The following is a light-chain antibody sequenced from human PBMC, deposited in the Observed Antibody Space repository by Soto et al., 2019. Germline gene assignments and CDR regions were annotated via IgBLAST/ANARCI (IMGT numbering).Light chain of an antibody. J-gene: IGLJ3*02. Sequence: HSALTQPASVSGSPGQSMTISCTGTYSDVGSYNLVSWYQQHPGKAPKLMIYEVSKPPSGVSNRFSGSKSGNTASLTISGLQAEDEADYYCCSYAGSSPWVFGAGTQLTVL. V-gene: IGLV2-23*02. CDR2: EVS. CDR3: CSYAGSSPWV. CDR1: YSDVGSYNL.